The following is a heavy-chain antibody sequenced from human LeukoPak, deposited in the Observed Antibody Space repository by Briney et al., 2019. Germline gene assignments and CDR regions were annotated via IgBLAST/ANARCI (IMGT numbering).Heavy chain of an antibody. V-gene: IGHV4-4*09. Sequence: SETLSLTCAVYGGSISGYYWSWIRQPPGKGLEWIGYIYTSGSTNYNPSLKSRVTISVDTSKNQFSLKLSSVTAADTAVYYCARQRSYYYGSGSYSYWFDPWGQGTLVTVSS. CDR2: IYTSGST. CDR3: ARQRSYYYGSGSYSYWFDP. J-gene: IGHJ5*02. CDR1: GGSISGYY. D-gene: IGHD3-10*01.